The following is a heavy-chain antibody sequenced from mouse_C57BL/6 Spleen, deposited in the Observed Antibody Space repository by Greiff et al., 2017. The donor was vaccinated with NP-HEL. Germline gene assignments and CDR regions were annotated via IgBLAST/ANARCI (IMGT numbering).Heavy chain of an antibody. D-gene: IGHD1-1*01. CDR3: ARGYYGSSFAY. Sequence: QVQLQQPGAELVRPGSSVKLSCKASGYTFTSYWMHWVKQRPIQGLEWIGNIDPSDSETHYNQKFKDKATLTVDKSSSTAYMQLSSLTSEDSAVYYCARGYYGSSFAYWGQGTLVTVSA. J-gene: IGHJ3*01. CDR1: GYTFTSYW. V-gene: IGHV1-52*01. CDR2: IDPSDSET.